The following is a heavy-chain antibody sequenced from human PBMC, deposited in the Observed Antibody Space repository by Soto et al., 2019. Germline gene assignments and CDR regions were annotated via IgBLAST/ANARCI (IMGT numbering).Heavy chain of an antibody. D-gene: IGHD1-26*01. CDR2: IIPNSGDT. CDR3: ARSSPRGAXXXXXX. V-gene: IGHV1-2*02. J-gene: IGHJ4*02. CDR1: GYTFTGYY. Sequence: ASVKVSCKASGYTFTGYYIHWVRQAPVHRLEWMGWIIPNSGDTNYSQNFQGRGTMTRDTSISTAYMELSRLRSADTAVYYCARSSPRGAXXXXXXXGQGTLVTVSS.